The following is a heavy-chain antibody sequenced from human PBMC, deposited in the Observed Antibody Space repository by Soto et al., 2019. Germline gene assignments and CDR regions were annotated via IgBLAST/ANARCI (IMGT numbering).Heavy chain of an antibody. Sequence: QVPLVQSGAEVKKPGASMKVSCRASGYTFTPYGISWVRQAPGQGLEWMVWLRAYNDTTDFAQHVQGIVTLTTDTATSTAYRELRSLRSDDTARYYCARDRTYFNYWTNYCGPDFDHWFQGPLVTASS. V-gene: IGHV1-18*04. CDR2: LRAYNDTT. CDR3: ARDRTYFNYWTNYCGPDFDH. J-gene: IGHJ4*02. CDR1: GYTFTPYG. D-gene: IGHD2-8*01.